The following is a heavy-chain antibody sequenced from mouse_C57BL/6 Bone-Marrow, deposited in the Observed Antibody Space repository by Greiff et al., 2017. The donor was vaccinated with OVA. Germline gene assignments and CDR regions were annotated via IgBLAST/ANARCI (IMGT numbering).Heavy chain of an antibody. Sequence: VQLQQPGAELVRPGSSVKLSCKASGYTFTSYWMHWVKQRPIQGLEWIGNIDPSDSETHYNQKFKDKATLTVDKSSSTAYMQLSSLTSEDSAVYYCARVGISYWYFDVWGTGTTVTVSS. CDR2: IDPSDSET. J-gene: IGHJ1*03. CDR3: ARVGISYWYFDV. CDR1: GYTFTSYW. D-gene: IGHD1-1*01. V-gene: IGHV1-52*01.